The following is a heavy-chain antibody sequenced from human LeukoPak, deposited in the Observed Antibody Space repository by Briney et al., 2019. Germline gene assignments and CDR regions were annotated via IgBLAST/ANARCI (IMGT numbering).Heavy chain of an antibody. CDR1: GGSISSSSYY. V-gene: IGHV4-39*07. CDR3: ARDGGYSYGATGY. D-gene: IGHD5-18*01. Sequence: SETLSLTCTVSGGSISSSSYYWGWIRQPPGNGLEWIGSIYYSGSTYYNPSLKSRVTISVDTSKNQFSLKLSSVTAADTAVYYCARDGGYSYGATGYWGQGTLVTVSS. CDR2: IYYSGST. J-gene: IGHJ4*02.